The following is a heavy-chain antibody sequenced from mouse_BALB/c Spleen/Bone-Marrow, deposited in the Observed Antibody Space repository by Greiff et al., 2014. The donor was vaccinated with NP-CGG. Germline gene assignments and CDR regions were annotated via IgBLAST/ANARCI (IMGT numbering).Heavy chain of an antibody. CDR1: GYTFTDYA. J-gene: IGHJ3*01. CDR3: ASPIYYGNYEGFAY. D-gene: IGHD2-1*01. V-gene: IGHV1-67*01. Sequence: QVHVKQSGPELVRPGVSVKISCKGSGYTFTDYAMHWGKQSHAKSLEWIGVISTYSGNTNYNQKFKGKATMTVDKSSSTAYMELARLTSEDSAIYYCASPIYYGNYEGFAYWGQGTLVTVSA. CDR2: ISTYSGNT.